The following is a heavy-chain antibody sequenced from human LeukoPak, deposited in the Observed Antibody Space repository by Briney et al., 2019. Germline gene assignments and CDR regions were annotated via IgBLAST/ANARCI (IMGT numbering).Heavy chain of an antibody. J-gene: IGHJ4*02. Sequence: GASVKVSCRASGYTFTSSGISWVRQVPGQGLEWVGWVSTATGTTNYALNVQDRVTMTRDTSTSTVYMELRSLRSDDTAVYYCAAIDPYGGYGRETLDYWGQGTLVTVSS. V-gene: IGHV1-18*01. D-gene: IGHD5-12*01. CDR1: GYTFTSSG. CDR2: VSTATGTT. CDR3: AAIDPYGGYGRETLDY.